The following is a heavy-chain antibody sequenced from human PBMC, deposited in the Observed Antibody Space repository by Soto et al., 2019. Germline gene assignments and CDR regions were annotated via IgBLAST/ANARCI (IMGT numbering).Heavy chain of an antibody. CDR3: ARGWTTVTTFGY. D-gene: IGHD4-17*01. CDR1: GGSISSGDYY. CDR2: IYYSGST. V-gene: IGHV4-30-4*01. Sequence: SETLSLTCTVSGGSISSGDYYWSWIRQPPGKGLEWIGYIYYSGSTYYNPSLKSRVTISVDTSKNQFSLKLSSVTAADTAVYYCARGWTTVTTFGYWGQGTLVTVSS. J-gene: IGHJ4*02.